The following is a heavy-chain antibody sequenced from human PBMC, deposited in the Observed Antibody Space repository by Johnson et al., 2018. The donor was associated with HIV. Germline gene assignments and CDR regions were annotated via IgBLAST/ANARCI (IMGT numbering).Heavy chain of an antibody. CDR1: GFTFSSYG. CDR2: IWYDGSNK. J-gene: IGHJ3*02. D-gene: IGHD3-22*01. CDR3: AKDPSVYVTMIVVSRGAFDI. V-gene: IGHV3-33*06. Sequence: QVQLVESGGGVVQPGRSLRLSCAASGFTFSSYGMHWVRQAPGKGLEWGAVIWYDGSNKYYADSVKGRFHISRYNSKNTLYLLMSSLRPEDTAVYFCAKDPSVYVTMIVVSRGAFDIWGQGTMVSVSS.